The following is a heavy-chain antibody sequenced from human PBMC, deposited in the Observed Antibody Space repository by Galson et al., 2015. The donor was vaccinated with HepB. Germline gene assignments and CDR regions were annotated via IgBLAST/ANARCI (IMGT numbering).Heavy chain of an antibody. CDR3: ARDEVAGATDY. V-gene: IGHV4-38-2*02. J-gene: IGHJ4*02. CDR1: GYSITSGYY. Sequence: GYSITSGYYWGWIRQPPGKGLEWIGNIYHTGSTYYSPSLKGRVTISVDTSKNQFSLKLSSVTAADTAVYYCARDEVAGATDYWGQGTPVTVSS. CDR2: IYHTGST. D-gene: IGHD5-12*01.